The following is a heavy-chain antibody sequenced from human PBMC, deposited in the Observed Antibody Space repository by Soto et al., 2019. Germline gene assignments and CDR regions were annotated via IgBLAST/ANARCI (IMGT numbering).Heavy chain of an antibody. V-gene: IGHV4-31*03. Sequence: SETLSRTCTVSGNSISSGGYYWSWFRQHPAKGLEWIGYIYYSGTTYYNPSLESRVTISADTSENQFSLKVNSVTVADTAVYYCASTYYTGSSGPFDYWGQGALVT. D-gene: IGHD3-22*01. J-gene: IGHJ4*02. CDR1: GNSISSGGYY. CDR2: IYYSGTT. CDR3: ASTYYTGSSGPFDY.